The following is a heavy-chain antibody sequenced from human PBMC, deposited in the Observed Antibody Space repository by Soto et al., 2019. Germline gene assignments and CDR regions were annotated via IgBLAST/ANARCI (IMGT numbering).Heavy chain of an antibody. Sequence: QVQLQESGPGLVKPSETLSLSCTVSGGSVSSDSYHWCWIRQPPGKGLEWIGNIYYSGSTNYNPSLKSRVTISLDTSKNQFSLKLSCVTAADTAVYYCATRVGATPPRTWGQGTLVIVSS. CDR3: ATRVGATPPRT. D-gene: IGHD1-26*01. V-gene: IGHV4-61*01. J-gene: IGHJ5*02. CDR2: IYYSGST. CDR1: GGSVSSDSYH.